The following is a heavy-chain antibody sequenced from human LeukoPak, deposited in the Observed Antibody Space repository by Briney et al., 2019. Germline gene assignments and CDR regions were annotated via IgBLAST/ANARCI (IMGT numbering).Heavy chain of an antibody. CDR2: ISWNSGII. CDR1: GFTFDDYA. D-gene: IGHD3-22*01. CDR3: AKDRQYYYDSSGYYDY. J-gene: IGHJ4*02. Sequence: GGSLRLSCAASGFTFDDYAMHWVRHAPGKGLEWVSGISWNSGIIGYVDSVKGRFTISRDNAKNSLYLQMNSLRAEDTALYYCAKDRQYYYDSSGYYDYWGQGTLVAVSS. V-gene: IGHV3-9*01.